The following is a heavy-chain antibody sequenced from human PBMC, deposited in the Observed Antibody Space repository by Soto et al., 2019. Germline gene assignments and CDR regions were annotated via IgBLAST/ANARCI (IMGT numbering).Heavy chain of an antibody. CDR1: GFTFSSYA. V-gene: IGHV3-30-3*01. CDR2: ISYDGSNK. CDR3: ARHKRDLLILGWSYYFDY. D-gene: IGHD3-3*01. J-gene: IGHJ4*02. Sequence: QVQLVESGGDVVQPGRSLRLSCAVSGFTFSSYAMHWVRQAPGKGLEWVAVISYDGSNKYYADSVQDRFTISRDNSKNTLYLQMNSLRAEDTAVYYCARHKRDLLILGWSYYFDYWGQGTLVTVSS.